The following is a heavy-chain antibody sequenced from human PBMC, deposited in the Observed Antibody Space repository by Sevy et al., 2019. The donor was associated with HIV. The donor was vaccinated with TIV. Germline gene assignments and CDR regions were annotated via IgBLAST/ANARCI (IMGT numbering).Heavy chain of an antibody. CDR3: AGFMVQGNSPDAFDI. V-gene: IGHV4-30-2*01. J-gene: IGHJ3*02. D-gene: IGHD3-10*01. CDR1: GGSISSGGYS. Sequence: SETLSLTCAVSGGSISSGGYSWSWIRQPPGKGLEWIGYIYHSGSTYYNPSLKSRVTISVDRSKNQFSLKLSSVTAADTAVYYCAGFMVQGNSPDAFDIWGQGTMVIVSS. CDR2: IYHSGST.